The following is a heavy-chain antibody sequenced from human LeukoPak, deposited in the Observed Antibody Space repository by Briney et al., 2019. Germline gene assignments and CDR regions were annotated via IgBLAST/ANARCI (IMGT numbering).Heavy chain of an antibody. V-gene: IGHV3-33*01. Sequence: PGGSLRLSCTASGFTFGDYAMSWIRQAPGKGLEWVAVIWYDGSNKYYADSVKGRFTISRDNSKNTLYLQMNSLRAEDTAVYYCARDVREQLIFDYWGQGTLVTVSS. CDR1: GFTFGDYA. D-gene: IGHD6-13*01. J-gene: IGHJ4*02. CDR2: IWYDGSNK. CDR3: ARDVREQLIFDY.